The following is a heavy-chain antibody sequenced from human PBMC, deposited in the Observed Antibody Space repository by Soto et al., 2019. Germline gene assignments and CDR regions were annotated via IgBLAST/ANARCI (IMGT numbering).Heavy chain of an antibody. V-gene: IGHV1-18*01. CDR3: ARPIPSPDHLDI. CDR1: GYTFTNYG. CDR2: ISAYNGNT. D-gene: IGHD2-2*02. Sequence: QVQLVQSGAEVKKPGASVKVSCKASGYTFTNYGISWVRQAPGQGLEWMGWISAYNGNTDYVQKLQGRVTMTTDTPTSTAYMELRRLRSDDTAVYYCARPIPSPDHLDIWGQGTMVTVSS. J-gene: IGHJ3*02.